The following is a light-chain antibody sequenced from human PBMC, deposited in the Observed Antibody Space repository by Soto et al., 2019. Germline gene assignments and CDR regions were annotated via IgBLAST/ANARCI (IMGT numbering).Light chain of an antibody. CDR2: EVT. V-gene: IGLV2-8*01. Sequence: QSALTQPPSASGSPGQSVTISCTGTSSDVGGYNYVSWYQQYPGRAPKLMIYEVTKRPSGVPVRFSGSKSGNSASLTVSGLQAEDEADYYCSSYAASNNFYFVFGGGTQLTVL. CDR1: SSDVGGYNY. CDR3: SSYAASNNFYFV. J-gene: IGLJ3*02.